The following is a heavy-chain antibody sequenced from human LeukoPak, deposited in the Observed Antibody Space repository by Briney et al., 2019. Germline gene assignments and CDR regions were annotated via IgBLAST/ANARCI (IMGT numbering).Heavy chain of an antibody. CDR2: IYYSGST. Sequence: SETLSLTCTVSGGSISSGGYYWSWIRQPPGKGLEWIGYIYYSGSTNYNPSLKSRVTISVDTSKNQFSLKLSSVTAADTAVYYCASSMVRGVYYFDYWGQGTLVTVSS. CDR3: ASSMVRGVYYFDY. J-gene: IGHJ4*02. CDR1: GGSISSGGYY. V-gene: IGHV4-61*08. D-gene: IGHD3-10*01.